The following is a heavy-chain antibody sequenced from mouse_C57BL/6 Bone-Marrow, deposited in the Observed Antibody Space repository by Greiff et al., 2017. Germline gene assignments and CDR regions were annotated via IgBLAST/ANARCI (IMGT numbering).Heavy chain of an antibody. CDR2: IWSGGST. J-gene: IGHJ1*03. V-gene: IGHV2-4*01. Sequence: VKLMESGPGLVQPSQSLSITCTVSGFSLTSYGVHWVRQPPGKGLEWLGVIWSGGSTDYNAAFISRLSISKDNSKSQVFFKMNSLQADDTAIYYCASTVVATDWYFDVGGTGTTVTVSS. CDR3: ASTVVATDWYFDV. CDR1: GFSLTSYG. D-gene: IGHD1-1*01.